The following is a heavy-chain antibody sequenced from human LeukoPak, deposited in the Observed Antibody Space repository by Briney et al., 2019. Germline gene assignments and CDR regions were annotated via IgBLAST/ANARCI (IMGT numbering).Heavy chain of an antibody. J-gene: IGHJ4*02. CDR3: ARDIASSRCDY. Sequence: GRSLRLSCAACGFTFSIYPMHWVRQAPGRGLEWVAVIWYDGSNQYYADSVKGRFTISRDNSKNTLWLQMNSLRAEDTAVYYCARDIASSRCDYWGQGTPVTVSS. V-gene: IGHV3-33*08. CDR2: IWYDGSNQ. CDR1: GFTFSIYP. D-gene: IGHD6-6*01.